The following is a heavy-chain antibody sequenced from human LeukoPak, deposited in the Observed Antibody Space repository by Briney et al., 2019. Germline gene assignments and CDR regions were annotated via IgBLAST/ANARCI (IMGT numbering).Heavy chain of an antibody. D-gene: IGHD3-10*01. CDR2: ISGSGGST. Sequence: PGGSLRLSCAASGFTFSSYAISWVHQAPGKGLEWVSDISGSGGSTYYADSVKGRFTISRDNSKNTLYLQMNRLRAEDTAVYYCAKDRNYGSGSSWFDPWGQGTLVTVSS. CDR3: AKDRNYGSGSSWFDP. CDR1: GFTFSSYA. J-gene: IGHJ5*02. V-gene: IGHV3-23*01.